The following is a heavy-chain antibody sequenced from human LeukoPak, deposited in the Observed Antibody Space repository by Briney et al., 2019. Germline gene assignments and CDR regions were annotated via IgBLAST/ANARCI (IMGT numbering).Heavy chain of an antibody. Sequence: ASVKVSCKASGYTFTGHYMHWVRQAPGQGLEWMGWINPNSGGTNYAQKFQGRVTMTRDTSISTAYMELSRLRSDDTAVYYCAKDDYGDYSWFDPWGQGTLVTVSS. CDR1: GYTFTGHY. CDR2: INPNSGGT. V-gene: IGHV1-2*02. D-gene: IGHD4-17*01. CDR3: AKDDYGDYSWFDP. J-gene: IGHJ5*02.